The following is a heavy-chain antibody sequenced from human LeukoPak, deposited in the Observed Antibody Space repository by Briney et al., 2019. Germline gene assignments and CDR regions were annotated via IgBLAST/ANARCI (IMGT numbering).Heavy chain of an antibody. J-gene: IGHJ4*02. Sequence: ASVKVSCKASGYTFTSYYMHWVRQAPGQGLEWMGIINPSGGSTSYAQKLQGRVTMTRDTPTSTVYMELSSLRSEDTAVYYCARETDSSGYYSYFDYWGQGTLVTVSS. CDR2: INPSGGST. CDR1: GYTFTSYY. V-gene: IGHV1-46*01. CDR3: ARETDSSGYYSYFDY. D-gene: IGHD3-22*01.